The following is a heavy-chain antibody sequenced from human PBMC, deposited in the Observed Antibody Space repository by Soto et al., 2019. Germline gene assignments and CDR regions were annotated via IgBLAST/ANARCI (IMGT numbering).Heavy chain of an antibody. D-gene: IGHD6-19*01. CDR3: ARVAVAGTSIHAFDI. V-gene: IGHV3-21*01. J-gene: IGHJ3*02. CDR1: GFTFSSYS. CDR2: ISSSSSYI. Sequence: GGSLRLSCAASGFTFSSYSMNWVRQAPGKGLEWVSSISSSSSYIYYADSVKGRFTISRDNAKNSLYLQMNSLRAEDTAVYYCARVAVAGTSIHAFDIWGQGTMVTVSS.